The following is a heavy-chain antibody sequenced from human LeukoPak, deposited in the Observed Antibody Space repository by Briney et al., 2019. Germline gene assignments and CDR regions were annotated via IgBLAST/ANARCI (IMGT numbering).Heavy chain of an antibody. V-gene: IGHV3-74*01. Sequence: PGGSLRLSCAASGFTFSSYWMHWVRQAPGKGLVWFSRINSDGSSTSYADSVKGRFTISRDNAKNTLYLQMNSLRAEDTAVYYCARGSRYSYGYFDYWGQGTLVTVSS. J-gene: IGHJ4*02. CDR1: GFTFSSYW. CDR3: ARGSRYSYGYFDY. D-gene: IGHD5-18*01. CDR2: INSDGSST.